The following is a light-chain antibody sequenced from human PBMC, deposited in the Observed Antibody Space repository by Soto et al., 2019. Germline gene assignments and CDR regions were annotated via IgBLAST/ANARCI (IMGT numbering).Light chain of an antibody. CDR3: QQYGNSLSIT. J-gene: IGKJ5*01. V-gene: IGKV3-20*01. CDR1: QSVSSSY. Sequence: EIVLTQSPGTLSLSPGERATLSCRASQSVSSSYLAWYQQKPGQAPRLIISGASGRATGIPDRFSGSGSGTDFTLTISRLEPEDFAVYYCQQYGNSLSITFGQGTRLEIK. CDR2: GAS.